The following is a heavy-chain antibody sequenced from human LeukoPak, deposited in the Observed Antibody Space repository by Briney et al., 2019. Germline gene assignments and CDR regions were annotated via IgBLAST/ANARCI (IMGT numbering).Heavy chain of an antibody. CDR2: IYPGDSDT. CDR1: GYSFTSYW. J-gene: IGHJ3*02. D-gene: IGHD3-10*01. CDR3: ARHEGLLWFGEPPGAFDI. Sequence: GESLKISCKGSGYSFTSYWIGWVRQMPGKGLEWMGIIYPGDSDTRYSPSFRGQVTISADKSISTAYLQWSSLKASDTAMYYCARHEGLLWFGEPPGAFDIWGQGTMVTVSS. V-gene: IGHV5-51*01.